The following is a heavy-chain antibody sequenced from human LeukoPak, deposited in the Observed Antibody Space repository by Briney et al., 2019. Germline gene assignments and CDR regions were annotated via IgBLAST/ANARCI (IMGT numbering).Heavy chain of an antibody. CDR1: GGSIGIYY. J-gene: IGHJ4*02. D-gene: IGHD3-10*01. CDR2: IYYSENT. Sequence: SETLSLTCTVSGGSIGIYYWSWIRQPPGKGLEWIGYIYYSENTSYNPSLKSRVTISLDTSKNQFSLKLNSVTAADTAVYYCARGNYGSGSYYVVDFDYWGRGTLVTVSS. V-gene: IGHV4-59*12. CDR3: ARGNYGSGSYYVVDFDY.